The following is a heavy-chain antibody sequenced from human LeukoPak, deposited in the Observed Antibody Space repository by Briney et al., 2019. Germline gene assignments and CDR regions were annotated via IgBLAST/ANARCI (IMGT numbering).Heavy chain of an antibody. V-gene: IGHV1-18*01. CDR1: GYTFISYG. CDR2: ISAYNGNT. Sequence: GASVMVSCKASGYTFISYGISWVRQAPGQGLEWMGWISAYNGNTNYAQKFQGRVTMTTDTSTSTAYMELRSLKFDDTAVYYCVRGRKLYSSGWYVEDDYWGQGTLVTVSS. J-gene: IGHJ4*02. D-gene: IGHD6-19*01. CDR3: VRGRKLYSSGWYVEDDY.